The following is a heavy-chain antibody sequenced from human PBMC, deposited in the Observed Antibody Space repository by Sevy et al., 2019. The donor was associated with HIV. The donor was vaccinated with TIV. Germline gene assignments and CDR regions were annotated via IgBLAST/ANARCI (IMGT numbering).Heavy chain of an antibody. J-gene: IGHJ6*02. Sequence: GGSLRLSCAASGFTFSSYWMSWVRQAPGKGLEWVANIKQDGSEKYYVDSVKGRFTNSRDNAKNSLYLQMNSLRAEDTAVYYCARDQGYCSSTSCYYYYGMDVWGQGTTVTVSS. V-gene: IGHV3-7*01. CDR1: GFTFSSYW. CDR3: ARDQGYCSSTSCYYYYGMDV. CDR2: IKQDGSEK. D-gene: IGHD2-2*01.